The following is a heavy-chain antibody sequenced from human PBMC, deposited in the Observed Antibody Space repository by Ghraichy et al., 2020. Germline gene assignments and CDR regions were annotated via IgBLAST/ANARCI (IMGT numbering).Heavy chain of an antibody. Sequence: SETLSLTCAVSGGSISSSNWWSWVRQPPGKGLEWIGEIYHSGSTNYNPSLKSRVTISVDKSKNQFSLKLSSVTAADTAVYYCARVDSSVVVVVAATPGYYYGMDVWGQGTTVTVSS. D-gene: IGHD2-15*01. CDR2: IYHSGST. CDR1: GGSISSSNW. J-gene: IGHJ6*02. V-gene: IGHV4-4*02. CDR3: ARVDSSVVVVVAATPGYYYGMDV.